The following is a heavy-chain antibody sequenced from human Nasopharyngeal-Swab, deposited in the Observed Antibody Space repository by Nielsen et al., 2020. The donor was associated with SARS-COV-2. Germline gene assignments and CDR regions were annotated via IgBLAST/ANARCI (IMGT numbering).Heavy chain of an antibody. CDR1: GFAFSQYV. CDR2: TSYDRRPK. V-gene: IGHV3-30*04. CDR3: ARELYYFGRPTTGAAFDF. Sequence: GESLKISCTASGFAFSQYVIQWFRQAPGKGLEWVAATSYDRRPKYYADSVKGRFTISRDNSKNTVYLHLNSLRVEDTALYYCARELYYFGRPTTGAAFDFWGQGTMVTVSS. D-gene: IGHD3-10*01. J-gene: IGHJ3*01.